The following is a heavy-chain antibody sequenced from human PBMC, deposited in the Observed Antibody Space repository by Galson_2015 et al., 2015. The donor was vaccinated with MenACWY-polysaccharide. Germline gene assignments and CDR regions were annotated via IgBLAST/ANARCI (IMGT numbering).Heavy chain of an antibody. Sequence: ETLSLTCVVSGYSISSGYYWDWIRQPPGKGLEWIGSIYRSGSTYYNPSLKSRVTISVDTSKNQFSLNLSSVTAADTAVYYCARVEKYSGSYYILHWGQGTLVTVSS. J-gene: IGHJ4*02. D-gene: IGHD1-26*01. CDR1: GYSISSGYY. V-gene: IGHV4-38-2*01. CDR2: IYRSGST. CDR3: ARVEKYSGSYYILH.